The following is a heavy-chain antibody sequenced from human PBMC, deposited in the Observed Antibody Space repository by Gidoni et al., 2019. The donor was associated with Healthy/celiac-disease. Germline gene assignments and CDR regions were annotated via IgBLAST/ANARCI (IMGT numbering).Heavy chain of an antibody. CDR3: ARDMVNCGGDCYRGYFQH. D-gene: IGHD2-21*02. J-gene: IGHJ1*01. V-gene: IGHV3-7*01. Sequence: EVQLVDSGGGLVQPGGSLRLSCAAAGFTFSSYWMSWVRQAPGMGLGWVANIKQDGSEKYYVDSVKGRFTISRDNAKNSLYLQMNSLRAEDTAVYYCARDMVNCGGDCYRGYFQHWGQGTLVTVSS. CDR1: GFTFSSYW. CDR2: IKQDGSEK.